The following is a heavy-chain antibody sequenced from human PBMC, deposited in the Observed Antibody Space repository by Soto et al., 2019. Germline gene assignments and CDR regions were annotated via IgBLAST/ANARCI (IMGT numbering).Heavy chain of an antibody. CDR3: ARYSNNWFQTEGLDV. CDR2: IDASGNT. J-gene: IGHJ6*02. V-gene: IGHV4-4*07. D-gene: IGHD6-13*01. CDR1: VDSITTYY. Sequence: SDTLSLTCTVSVDSITTYYWSWIRRPAGKGLEWIGRIDASGNTNYNPSPNSRVTMSIDTSKKQFSLKLTSVTAADTAIYYCARYSNNWFQTEGLDVWGQGTTVTVCS.